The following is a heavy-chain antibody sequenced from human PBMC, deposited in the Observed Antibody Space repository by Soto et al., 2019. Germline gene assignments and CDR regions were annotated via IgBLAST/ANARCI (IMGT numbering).Heavy chain of an antibody. CDR1: GGSISSSSYY. Sequence: SETLSLTCTVSGGSISSSSYYWGWIRQPPGKGLEWIGSIYYSGSTYYNPSLKSRVTISVDTSKNQFSLKLSSVTAADTAVYYCASGVRAYGDSKYYFDYWGQGTLVTVSS. J-gene: IGHJ4*02. CDR3: ASGVRAYGDSKYYFDY. V-gene: IGHV4-39*01. D-gene: IGHD4-17*01. CDR2: IYYSGST.